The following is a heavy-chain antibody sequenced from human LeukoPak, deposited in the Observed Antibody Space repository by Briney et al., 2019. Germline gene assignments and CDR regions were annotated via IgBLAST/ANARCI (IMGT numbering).Heavy chain of an antibody. V-gene: IGHV1-18*01. J-gene: IGHJ5*02. CDR3: ARGKSPRPITGPPWDWFDP. Sequence: AASVKVSCKASGYTFTSYCISWVRQAPGQGLEWMGWISAYNGNTNYAQKLQGRVTMTTDTSTSTAYMELRSLTSDDTAVYYCARGKSPRPITGPPWDWFDPWGQGTLVTVSS. D-gene: IGHD1-20*01. CDR1: GYTFTSYC. CDR2: ISAYNGNT.